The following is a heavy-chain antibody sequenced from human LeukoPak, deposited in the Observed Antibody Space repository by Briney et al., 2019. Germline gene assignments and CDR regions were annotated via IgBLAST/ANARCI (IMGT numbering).Heavy chain of an antibody. CDR2: IHYSGNT. J-gene: IGHJ3*02. CDR1: GGSISSYY. V-gene: IGHV4-59*01. D-gene: IGHD2-15*01. CDR3: AGGPYCSGCSCYSGAFDI. Sequence: DPSETLSLTCTVSGGSISSYYWSWIRQPPGKGLEWIAYIHYSGNTNYNPSLRSRVTISVDTSKNQFSLKLSSVTAADTAVYYCAGGPYCSGCSCYSGAFDILGQGTMVNGSS.